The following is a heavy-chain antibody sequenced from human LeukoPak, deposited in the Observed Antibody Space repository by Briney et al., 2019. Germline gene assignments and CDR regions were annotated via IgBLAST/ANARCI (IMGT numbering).Heavy chain of an antibody. V-gene: IGHV3-30*18. Sequence: QPGRSLRLSCAASGFTFSSYDIHWVRQAPGKGLEWVAITSYDGSDKYYADSVKGRFTISRDNSKNTLYLQMNSLRAEDTAVYYCAKDSQQWLASHYFDNWGQGTLVTVSS. D-gene: IGHD6-19*01. J-gene: IGHJ4*02. CDR2: TSYDGSDK. CDR3: AKDSQQWLASHYFDN. CDR1: GFTFSSYD.